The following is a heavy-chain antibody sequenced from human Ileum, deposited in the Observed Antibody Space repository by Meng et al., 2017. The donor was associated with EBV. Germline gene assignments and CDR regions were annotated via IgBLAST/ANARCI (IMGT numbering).Heavy chain of an antibody. V-gene: IGHV4-61*03. J-gene: IGHJ5*02. CDR1: GASVVSNDYH. D-gene: IGHD2/OR15-2a*01. CDR2: MYDSESA. Sequence: QARLRQPGRCLVYPSPSLSLPCCVLGASVVSNDYHWSWIRQSPGKGLEWIGCMYDSESARYNPSLNSRVTISIDTTRNHFVLKLTSVTAADTAVYYCAYYFVGRGGTGSWGQGTLVTVSS. CDR3: AYYFVGRGGTGS.